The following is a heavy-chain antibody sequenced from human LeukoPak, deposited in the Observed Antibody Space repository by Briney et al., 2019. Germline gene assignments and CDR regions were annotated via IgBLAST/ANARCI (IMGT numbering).Heavy chain of an antibody. CDR2: IKQDGSEN. J-gene: IGHJ4*02. CDR1: GFTFSSYS. V-gene: IGHV3-7*01. D-gene: IGHD3-10*01. Sequence: GGSLRLSCAASGFTFSSYSMNWVRQAPGKGLEWVANIKQDGSENYYVDSVKGRFTISRDNAKNSLFLQMNSLRAEDTAVYYCARGWVRGIARFFDYWGPGTLVTVSS. CDR3: ARGWVRGIARFFDY.